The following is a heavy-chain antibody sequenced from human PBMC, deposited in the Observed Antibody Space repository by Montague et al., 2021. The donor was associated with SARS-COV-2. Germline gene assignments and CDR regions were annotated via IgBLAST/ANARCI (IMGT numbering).Heavy chain of an antibody. CDR1: GGSITGFS. CDR2: VTTSGTT. CDR3: ARTPTRPLSLDS. J-gene: IGHJ4*02. D-gene: IGHD6-6*01. V-gene: IGHV4-4*07. Sequence: SETLSLTCAVSGGSITGFSWSWVRPPAGKGLEWIGRVTTSGTTNXSPSLRSRVTMSVDTSKNQFPLNLNSVTAADTAIYYCARTPTRPLSLDSWGREPWSPSPQ.